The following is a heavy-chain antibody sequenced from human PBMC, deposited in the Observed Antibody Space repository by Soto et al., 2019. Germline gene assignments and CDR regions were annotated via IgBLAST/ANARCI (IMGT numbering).Heavy chain of an antibody. J-gene: IGHJ6*02. CDR1: GYTLTELS. V-gene: IGHV1-24*01. CDR3: ARDYGSGSYYGYYYGMDV. CDR2: FNAGDGET. Sequence: ASVKVSCKVSGYTLTELSMHWVRQAPGKGLEWMGGFNAGDGETIYSQKFQGRVTITGDTSTSTAYMELSSLRSEDTAVYYCARDYGSGSYYGYYYGMDVWGQGTTVTVSS. D-gene: IGHD3-10*01.